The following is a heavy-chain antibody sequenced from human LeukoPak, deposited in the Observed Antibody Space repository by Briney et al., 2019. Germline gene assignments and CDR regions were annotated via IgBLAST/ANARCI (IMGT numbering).Heavy chain of an antibody. CDR3: ARGASDYVLDY. CDR1: GFTVSSNY. V-gene: IGHV3-53*01. CDR2: IYSGGST. Sequence: PGGPLRLSCAASGFTVSSNYMSWVRQAPGKGLEWVSVIYSGGSTYYADSVKGRFTISRDNSKNTLYLQMNSLRAEDTAVYYCARGASDYVLDYWGQGTLVTVSS. D-gene: IGHD5-12*01. J-gene: IGHJ4*02.